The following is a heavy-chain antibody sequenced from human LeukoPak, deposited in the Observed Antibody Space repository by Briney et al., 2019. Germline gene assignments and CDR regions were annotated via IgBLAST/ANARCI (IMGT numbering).Heavy chain of an antibody. CDR1: GFTFSSYA. Sequence: GGSLRLSCAASGFTFSSYAMHWVRQAPGKGLEWVAVISYDGSNKYYADSVKGRFTISRDNSKNTLYLQMNSLRAEDTAVYYCAREGGSSRIFDYWGQGTLVTVSS. J-gene: IGHJ4*02. V-gene: IGHV3-30-3*01. D-gene: IGHD1-26*01. CDR2: ISYDGSNK. CDR3: AREGGSSRIFDY.